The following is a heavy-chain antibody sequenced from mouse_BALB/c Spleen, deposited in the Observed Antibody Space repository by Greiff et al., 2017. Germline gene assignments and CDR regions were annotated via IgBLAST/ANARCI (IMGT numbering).Heavy chain of an antibody. CDR1: GYTFTDYW. Sequence: QVQLKQPGAELVMPGASVKMSCKASGYTFTDYWMHWVKQRPGQGLEWIGAIDTSDSYTSYNQKFKGKATLTVDESSSTAYMQLSSLTSEDSAVYYCARDYGSSYGYAMDYWGQGTSVTVSS. D-gene: IGHD1-1*01. V-gene: IGHV1-69*01. CDR3: ARDYGSSYGYAMDY. J-gene: IGHJ4*01. CDR2: IDTSDSYT.